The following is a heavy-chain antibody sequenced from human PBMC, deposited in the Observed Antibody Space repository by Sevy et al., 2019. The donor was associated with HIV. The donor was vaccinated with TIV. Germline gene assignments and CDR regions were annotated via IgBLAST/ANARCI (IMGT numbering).Heavy chain of an antibody. V-gene: IGHV3-74*01. J-gene: IGHJ6*02. CDR3: ARGQVLRFLEWPTYGMDV. CDR1: GFSFDTYA. CDR2: INSHGTIT. D-gene: IGHD3-3*01. Sequence: GGSLRLSCAASGFSFDTYAMHWVRQAPGKGLVWVSHINSHGTITNYADSVKGRFTISRDNAKNTVYLQINSLRAEDTAVYYCARGQVLRFLEWPTYGMDVWGQGPTVTVSS.